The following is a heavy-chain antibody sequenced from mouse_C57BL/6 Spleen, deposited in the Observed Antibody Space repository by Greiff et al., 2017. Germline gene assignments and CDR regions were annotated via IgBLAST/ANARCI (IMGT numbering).Heavy chain of an antibody. CDR3: ARAITTVVEYYFDY. V-gene: IGHV1-26*01. CDR1: GYTFTDYY. D-gene: IGHD1-1*01. Sequence: EVQLQQSGPELVKPGASVKISCKASGYTFTDYYMTWVKQSHGKSLEWIGALTPNNGGPSSNQKLKGKATLTVDKSSSTAYMELRSLPSEDSAVYYCARAITTVVEYYFDYWGQGTTLTVSS. CDR2: LTPNNGGP. J-gene: IGHJ2*01.